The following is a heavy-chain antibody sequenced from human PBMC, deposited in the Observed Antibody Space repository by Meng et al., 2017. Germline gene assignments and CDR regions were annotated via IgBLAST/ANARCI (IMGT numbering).Heavy chain of an antibody. V-gene: IGHV5-51*01. CDR2: IYPGDSDT. D-gene: IGHD4-17*01. CDR1: GYSFTSYW. Sequence: GGSLRLSCKGSGYSFTSYWIGWVRQMPGKGLEWMWIIYPGDSDTTYSPSFQGQVTISADKSISTAYLQWSSLKAADTAMYYCATAVDYGDYFDYWGQGTLVTVSS. J-gene: IGHJ4*02. CDR3: ATAVDYGDYFDY.